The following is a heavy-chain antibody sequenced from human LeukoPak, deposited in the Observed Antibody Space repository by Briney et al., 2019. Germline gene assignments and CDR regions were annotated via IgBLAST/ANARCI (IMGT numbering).Heavy chain of an antibody. CDR2: IYGSGIT. Sequence: SETLSLTCTVSGGSIISNYWSWIRQSAGTGLEWIGRIYGSGITDYNPSLKSRVTMSLDTSRKQLSLRLTSVTAADTAVYYCARLKFYDSTGYSPGYYMDVWGKGTTVSVFS. V-gene: IGHV4-4*07. J-gene: IGHJ6*03. CDR1: GGSIISNY. CDR3: ARLKFYDSTGYSPGYYMDV. D-gene: IGHD3-22*01.